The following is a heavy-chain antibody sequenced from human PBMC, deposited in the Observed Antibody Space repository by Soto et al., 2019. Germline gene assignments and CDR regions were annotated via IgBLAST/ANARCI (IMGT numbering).Heavy chain of an antibody. D-gene: IGHD1-1*01. Sequence: DVQLVETGGGWIQPGASLRLSCAAFGLTSSGKKYVAWVRQAPGKGLEWVSALYDVDGSFYADSVTGRFTTSSDSSKTTVYLQMNDLRPEDTAVYYCATWHEREHAFDVWGHGKTITISS. CDR3: ATWHEREHAFDV. V-gene: IGHV3-53*02. CDR1: GLTSSGKKY. CDR2: LYDVDGS. J-gene: IGHJ3*01.